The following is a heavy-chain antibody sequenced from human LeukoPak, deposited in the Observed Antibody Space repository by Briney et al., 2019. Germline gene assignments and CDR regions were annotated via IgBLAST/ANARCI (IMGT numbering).Heavy chain of an antibody. V-gene: IGHV3-20*04. CDR2: IYWDGGST. CDR1: GFTFDDYG. Sequence: GGSLRLSCAASGFTFDDYGMNWVRQAPGKGLEWVSGIYWDGGSTAYADSVKGRFTISRDNAKNSLYLQMNSLRAEDTAVYYCARDRGAFDIWGQGTMVTVSS. CDR3: ARDRGAFDI. J-gene: IGHJ3*02.